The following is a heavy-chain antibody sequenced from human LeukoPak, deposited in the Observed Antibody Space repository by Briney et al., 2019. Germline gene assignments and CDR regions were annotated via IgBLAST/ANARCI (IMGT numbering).Heavy chain of an antibody. CDR1: GFTFSDYY. Sequence: PGGSLRLSCAASGFTFSDYYMSWIRQAPGKGLEWVSYISSSGSTIYYADSVKGRFTISRDNAKNSLDLQMNSLRAEDTAVYYCARSPRQLGIRSDYWGQGTLVTVSS. V-gene: IGHV3-11*01. D-gene: IGHD6-13*01. CDR3: ARSPRQLGIRSDY. J-gene: IGHJ4*02. CDR2: ISSSGSTI.